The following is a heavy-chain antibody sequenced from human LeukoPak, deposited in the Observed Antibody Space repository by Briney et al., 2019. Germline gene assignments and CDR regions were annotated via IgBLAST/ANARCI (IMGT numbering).Heavy chain of an antibody. V-gene: IGHV4-59*01. CDR2: IYYSGSI. D-gene: IGHD3-22*01. CDR3: ARGNYYDSSTYYRAFDI. Sequence: PSETLSLTCSVSGGSLSSYYWSWLRQPPGKGLEWIGYIYYSGSINYNPSLKSRVTISVDTSKTQFSLKLSSVTAADTAMYYCARGNYYDSSTYYRAFDIWGQGTMVTVSS. J-gene: IGHJ3*02. CDR1: GGSLSSYY.